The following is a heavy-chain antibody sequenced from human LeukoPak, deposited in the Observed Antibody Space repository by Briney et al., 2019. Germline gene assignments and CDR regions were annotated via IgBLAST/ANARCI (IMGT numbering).Heavy chain of an antibody. CDR1: GGSISSGDYY. CDR2: IYYSGST. J-gene: IGHJ3*01. V-gene: IGHV4-30-4*01. CDR3: ARRWVYDKRAFDA. Sequence: SETLSLTCTVSGGSISSGDYYWSWIRQPPGKGLEWIGYIYYSGSTYYNPSLKSRVTISLDTSKNQFSLNLSSVTAADTAVYYCARRWVYDKRAFDAWGQGTMVTVSS. D-gene: IGHD3-16*01.